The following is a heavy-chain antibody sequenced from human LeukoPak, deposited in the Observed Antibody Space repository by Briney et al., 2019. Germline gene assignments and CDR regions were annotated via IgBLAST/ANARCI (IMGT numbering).Heavy chain of an antibody. Sequence: GGSLRLSCAASGYTFSSYAMHWVCQAPGKGLEWVAVISYDGSNKYYADSVKGRFTISRDNSKNTLYLQMNSLRAEDTAVYYCARDSRSLLRAAAGTGLVYWGQGTLVTVSS. CDR2: ISYDGSNK. D-gene: IGHD6-13*01. V-gene: IGHV3-30-3*01. CDR1: GYTFSSYA. J-gene: IGHJ4*02. CDR3: ARDSRSLLRAAAGTGLVY.